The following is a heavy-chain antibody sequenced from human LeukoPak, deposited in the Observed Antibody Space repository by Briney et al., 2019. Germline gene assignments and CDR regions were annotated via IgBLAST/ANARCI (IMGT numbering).Heavy chain of an antibody. CDR1: GYTFTGNF. V-gene: IGHV1-2*02. CDR2: INPNSGGT. CDR3: ARVKAYGGAGDFDY. D-gene: IGHD3-10*01. Sequence: GASVKVSCKASGYTFTGNFLHWVRQAPGQGLEWMGWINPNSGGTNSAQKFQGRVTMTRDMSISTAYMELSRLTSDDTAVYFCARVKAYGGAGDFDYWGPGTVVTVSS. J-gene: IGHJ4*02.